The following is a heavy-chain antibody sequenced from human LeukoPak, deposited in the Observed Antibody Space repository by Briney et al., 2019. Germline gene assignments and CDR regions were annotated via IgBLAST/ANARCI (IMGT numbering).Heavy chain of an antibody. CDR1: GFTFSTYG. CDR2: IRHDGSIK. J-gene: IGHJ4*02. Sequence: GGSLRLSCAASGFTFSTYGMYWVRQAPGKGLEWVAFIRHDGSIKNYADSVKGRSTISRDNSTNTLYLQMNSLRAEDTAVYYCAKDSLADIDYWGQGTLVTVSS. V-gene: IGHV3-30*02. D-gene: IGHD3-16*01. CDR3: AKDSLADIDY.